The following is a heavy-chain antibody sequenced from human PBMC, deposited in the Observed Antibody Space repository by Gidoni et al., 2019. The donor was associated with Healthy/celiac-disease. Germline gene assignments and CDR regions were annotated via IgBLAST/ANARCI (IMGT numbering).Heavy chain of an antibody. D-gene: IGHD4-17*01. Sequence: EVQLWVSGGGVVEPGGSLSLSCAASGVTFSSYAMSWVRQAPRKGLEWGSAISGRGGSTYCADAVKGRFTISRDNAKNTLYLHMNSLRAEDTAVYYCAKVAHDYCYYFDYWGQGTLVTVSS. CDR3: AKVAHDYCYYFDY. CDR2: ISGRGGST. J-gene: IGHJ4*02. V-gene: IGHV3-23*01. CDR1: GVTFSSYA.